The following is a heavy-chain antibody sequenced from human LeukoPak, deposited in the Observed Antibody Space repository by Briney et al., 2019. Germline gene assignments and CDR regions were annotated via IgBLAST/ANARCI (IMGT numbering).Heavy chain of an antibody. J-gene: IGHJ4*02. CDR3: ARDDISGGSSNY. CDR2: IYYSGST. Sequence: SETLSLTCTVSGGSISSGGYFWRWIRQHPGKGLEWIGYIYYSGSTYYNPSLKSRVTISVDTSKNQFSLKLSSVTAADAAVYYCARDDISGGSSNYWGQGTLVTVSS. CDR1: GGSISSGGYF. D-gene: IGHD2-15*01. V-gene: IGHV4-31*03.